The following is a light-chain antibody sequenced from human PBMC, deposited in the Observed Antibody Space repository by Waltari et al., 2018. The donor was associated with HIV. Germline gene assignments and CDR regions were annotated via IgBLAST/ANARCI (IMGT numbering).Light chain of an antibody. Sequence: HSALTQPASVSGSLGQSITISCTTASADIGNFVSWYQQFPGKAPQLIFYQVNRRPSETPYRFSASKSGDTASLTISGLLPEDEADYVCSSLGDANSLLFGGGTHLTVL. CDR3: SSLGDANSLL. J-gene: IGLJ3*02. V-gene: IGLV2-14*01. CDR1: SADIGNF. CDR2: QVN.